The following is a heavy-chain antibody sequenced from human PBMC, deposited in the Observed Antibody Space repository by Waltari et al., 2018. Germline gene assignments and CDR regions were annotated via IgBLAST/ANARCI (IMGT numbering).Heavy chain of an antibody. CDR2: ISSSSSTI. J-gene: IGHJ4*02. V-gene: IGHV3-48*04. Sequence: EVQLVESGGGLVQPGGSLRLSCAASGFTFSSYSMNWVRQAPGKGLEWVSYISSSSSTIYYADSVKGRFTISRDNAKNSLYLQMNSLRAEDTAVYYCARETSSSWFNFDYWGQGTLVTVSS. D-gene: IGHD6-13*01. CDR3: ARETSSSWFNFDY. CDR1: GFTFSSYS.